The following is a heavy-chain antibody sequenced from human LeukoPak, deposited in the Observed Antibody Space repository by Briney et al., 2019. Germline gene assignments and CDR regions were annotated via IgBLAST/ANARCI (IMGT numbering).Heavy chain of an antibody. V-gene: IGHV3-53*01. Sequence: GGSLRLSCAASGFTVSSSYMSWVRQAPGKGLEFLAVLYSGGDRYYGDPVKGRFTISKDNSKNMLYLQMDSLGAEDTAVYYCARAVAGTGDYWGQGTLVTVSS. CDR2: LYSGGDR. D-gene: IGHD6-19*01. CDR1: GFTVSSSY. J-gene: IGHJ4*02. CDR3: ARAVAGTGDY.